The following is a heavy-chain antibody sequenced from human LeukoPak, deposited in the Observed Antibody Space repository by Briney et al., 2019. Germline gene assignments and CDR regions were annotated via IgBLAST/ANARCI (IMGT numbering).Heavy chain of an antibody. CDR2: IIPIFGTA. V-gene: IGHV1-69*01. CDR3: ARGGLYCSGGSCLRFDP. Sequence: GASVKVSCKASGGTFSSYAISWVRQAPGQGLEWMGGIIPIFGTANYAQQFQGRVTITADESTSTAYMELSSLRSEDTAVYYCARGGLYCSGGSCLRFDPWGQGTLVTVSS. CDR1: GGTFSSYA. D-gene: IGHD2-15*01. J-gene: IGHJ5*02.